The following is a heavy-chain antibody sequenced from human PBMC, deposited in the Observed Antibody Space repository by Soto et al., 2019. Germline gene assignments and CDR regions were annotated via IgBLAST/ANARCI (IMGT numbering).Heavy chain of an antibody. D-gene: IGHD1-20*01. J-gene: IGHJ6*02. CDR1: GGTFSSYA. CDR2: IIPIFGTA. CDR3: ARDRYNWNYNYYYGMDV. V-gene: IGHV1-69*13. Sequence: SVKVSFKASGGTFSSYAISWVRQAPGQGLEWMGGIIPIFGTANYAQKFQGRVTITADESTSTAYMELSSLRSEDTAVYYCARDRYNWNYNYYYGMDVWGQGTTVTVSS.